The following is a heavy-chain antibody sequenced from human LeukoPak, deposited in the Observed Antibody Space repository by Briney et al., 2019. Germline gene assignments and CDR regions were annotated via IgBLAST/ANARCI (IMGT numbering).Heavy chain of an antibody. V-gene: IGHV4-4*07. CDR2: IHTSGGV. CDR3: AREGSMTARPFVSIDY. CDR1: GGSISTYY. Sequence: PSEILYLTCTLSGGSISTYYWSWVRQPAGKGLEWIGRIHTSGGVDYNPSLKSRVTMSVDTSKKQFSLTLSSVTAADTAMYYCAREGSMTARPFVSIDYWGQGTLVTVSS. D-gene: IGHD6-6*01. J-gene: IGHJ4*02.